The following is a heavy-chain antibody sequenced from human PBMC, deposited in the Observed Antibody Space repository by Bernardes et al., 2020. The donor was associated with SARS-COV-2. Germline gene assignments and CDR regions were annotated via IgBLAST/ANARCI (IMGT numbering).Heavy chain of an antibody. CDR1: GLTFSSYS. CDR3: ATDRPGTYLDF. J-gene: IGHJ1*01. CDR2: ISGRDSP. V-gene: IGHV3-53*01. Sequence: GGSLRLSCAESGLTFSSYSMNWVRQSTEMGLEWVALISGRDSPLYTDSVKGRFTFSRDRTRNILYLQMNSLKAEDTGIYYCATDRPGTYLDFWGQGSLVTVSS. D-gene: IGHD3-9*01.